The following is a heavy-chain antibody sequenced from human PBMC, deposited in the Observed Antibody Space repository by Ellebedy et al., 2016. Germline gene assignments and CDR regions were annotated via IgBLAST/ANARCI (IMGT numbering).Heavy chain of an antibody. V-gene: IGHV4-30-4*01. CDR1: SGSISSPDRY. Sequence: SETLSLACTVSSGSISSPDRYWNWIRQPPGKGLEWIGFIFHSGTTYYNPSLKGRVTMSVDTSNNQIFLSLRSVSAADTAVYYCARGYGSNPDDAFDIWGQGTMVSVSS. CDR3: ARGYGSNPDDAFDI. CDR2: IFHSGTT. D-gene: IGHD2-2*01. J-gene: IGHJ3*02.